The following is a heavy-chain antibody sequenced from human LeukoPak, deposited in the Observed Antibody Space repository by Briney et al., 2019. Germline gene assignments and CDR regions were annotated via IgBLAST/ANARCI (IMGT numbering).Heavy chain of an antibody. J-gene: IGHJ6*03. V-gene: IGHV4-39*07. Sequence: SETLSLTCTVSGGSISSSSYYWGWIRQPPGKGLEWIGSIYYSGSTYYNPSLKSRVTMSVDTSKNQFSLKLSSVTAADTAVYYCARLGVVGATRNYYYYYCMDVWGKGTTVTISS. CDR2: IYYSGST. CDR1: GGSISSSSYY. CDR3: ARLGVVGATRNYYYYYCMDV. D-gene: IGHD1-26*01.